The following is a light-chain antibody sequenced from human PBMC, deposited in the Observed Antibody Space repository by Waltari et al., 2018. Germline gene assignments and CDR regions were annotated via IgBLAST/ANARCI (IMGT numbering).Light chain of an antibody. V-gene: IGLV2-14*03. CDR1: SSDIGAFDL. CDR3: SSFTTGSTGL. Sequence: QSALAQPASVSGSPGQSITISCTGSSSDIGAFDLVSWYQQHPGRDSRLIIINVSERPAASPHRFSVSKSGNTASLSISSLRSEDESLYFCSSFTTGSTGLFGGGTKLTVL. J-gene: IGLJ2*01. CDR2: NVS.